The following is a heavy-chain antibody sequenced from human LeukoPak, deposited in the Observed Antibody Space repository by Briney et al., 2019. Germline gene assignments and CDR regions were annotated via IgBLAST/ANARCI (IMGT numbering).Heavy chain of an antibody. CDR3: ARELATGTTVWFAP. V-gene: IGHV1-2*02. CDR1: GYTFTGYY. Sequence: ASVKVSCKASGYTFTGYYIHWVRQAPGQRLEWMGWINPDSGGTNYAQNFQGRVTITRDTPISTAYMELSRLRSDDTAVYSCARELATGTTVWFAPWGQGTLVTVSS. D-gene: IGHD1-1*01. J-gene: IGHJ5*02. CDR2: INPDSGGT.